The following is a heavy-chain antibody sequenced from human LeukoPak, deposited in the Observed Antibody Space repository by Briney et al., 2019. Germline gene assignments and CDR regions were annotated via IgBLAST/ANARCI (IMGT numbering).Heavy chain of an antibody. J-gene: IGHJ4*02. CDR2: IRRKGNDYAT. D-gene: IGHD3-16*01. V-gene: IGHV3-73*01. CDR1: GFSFSGSA. CDR3: TRLGGSPPYFDY. Sequence: GGSLRLSCAASGFSFSGSAIHWVRQASGKGLEWVGHIRRKGNDYATAYTASVKGRFTISRDDSKNTAFLQMDSLKTEDTAVYFCTRLGGSPPYFDYWGQGTLVTVSS.